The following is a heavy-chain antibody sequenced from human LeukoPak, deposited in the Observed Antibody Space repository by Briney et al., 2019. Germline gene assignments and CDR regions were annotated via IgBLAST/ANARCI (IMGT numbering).Heavy chain of an antibody. V-gene: IGHV3-7*01. Sequence: GGSLRLSCAASGFTFSNYWMTWVRQAPGMGPEWVADIKQDGSEKYYVDSVKGRFTISRDNAKNSLYLQMNSLRAEDTAVYYCATRYCTIPACRASSYHCMDNWGKGTTVTVSS. CDR1: GFTFSNYW. CDR2: IKQDGSEK. J-gene: IGHJ6*03. CDR3: ATRYCTIPACRASSYHCMDN. D-gene: IGHD2-8*01.